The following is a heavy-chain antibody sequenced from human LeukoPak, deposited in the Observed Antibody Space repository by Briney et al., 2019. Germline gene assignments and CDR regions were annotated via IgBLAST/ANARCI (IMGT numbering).Heavy chain of an antibody. D-gene: IGHD3-22*01. CDR2: ILYDGINK. Sequence: GGSLRLSCAASGFTFSSYWMHWVRQAPGKGLEWVAVILYDGINKYYADSVKGRFTISRDNSKNTLYLQMNSLRAEDTAVYYCAKVILGGYYDSSGYYEDYWGQGTLVTVSS. J-gene: IGHJ4*02. CDR1: GFTFSSYW. V-gene: IGHV3-30*18. CDR3: AKVILGGYYDSSGYYEDY.